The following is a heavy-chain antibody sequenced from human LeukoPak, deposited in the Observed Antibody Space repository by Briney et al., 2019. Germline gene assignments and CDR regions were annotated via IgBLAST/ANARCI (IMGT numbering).Heavy chain of an antibody. Sequence: GGSLRLSCAASGFTFSTYSMNWVRQAPGKGLEWVSSISSSSSYIYYADSVKGRFTISRDNAKNSLYLQMNSLRAEDTAVYYCARSAKRGTENQLLLYYWGQGTLVTVSS. CDR2: ISSSSSYI. CDR1: GFTFSTYS. D-gene: IGHD2-2*01. V-gene: IGHV3-21*01. CDR3: ARSAKRGTENQLLLYY. J-gene: IGHJ4*02.